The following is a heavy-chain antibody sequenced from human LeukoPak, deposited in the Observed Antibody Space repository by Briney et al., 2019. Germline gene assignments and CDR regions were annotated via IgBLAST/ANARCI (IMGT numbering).Heavy chain of an antibody. D-gene: IGHD2-2*01. CDR3: AKAVGCSGASCDVESDVYYFGMDV. J-gene: IGHJ6*02. CDR1: GCTHSTNR. CDR2: TSGGGDDA. V-gene: IGHV3-23*01. Sequence: GGSLSLSCSASGCTHSTNRITWLRQAPGKGLEWVSATSGGGDDAHYADAVKGRFTISRDNPRNTLYLQMDSLRAADTAVYYCAKAVGCSGASCDVESDVYYFGMDVWRHLTKVTASS.